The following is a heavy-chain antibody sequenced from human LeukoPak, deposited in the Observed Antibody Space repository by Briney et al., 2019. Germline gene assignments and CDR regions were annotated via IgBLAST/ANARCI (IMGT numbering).Heavy chain of an antibody. V-gene: IGHV3-72*01. CDR3: ARDLLMTTVDY. CDR1: GFTFSSYG. J-gene: IGHJ4*02. Sequence: GRSLRLSCAASGFTFSSYGMHWVRQAPGKGLEWVGRSRNKANSYTTLYAASVKGRFTISRDDSKNSVYLQMSSLKTEDTAVYYCARDLLMTTVDYRGQGTLVTVSS. D-gene: IGHD4-17*01. CDR2: SRNKANSYTT.